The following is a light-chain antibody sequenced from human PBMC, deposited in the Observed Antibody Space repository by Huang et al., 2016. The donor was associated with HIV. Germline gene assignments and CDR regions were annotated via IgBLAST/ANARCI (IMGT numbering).Light chain of an antibody. CDR2: WAA. Sequence: DIVMSQSPDSLAVSLGERATIHCKSSQNILYNSNNKNYIAWYQQKPGQPPKLLIYWAATRQSGVPDRFSGSGSGTDFTLTISSLQAEDVAVYYCQQYFTTPVTFGQGTKVEIK. J-gene: IGKJ1*01. V-gene: IGKV4-1*01. CDR1: QNILYNSNNKNY. CDR3: QQYFTTPVT.